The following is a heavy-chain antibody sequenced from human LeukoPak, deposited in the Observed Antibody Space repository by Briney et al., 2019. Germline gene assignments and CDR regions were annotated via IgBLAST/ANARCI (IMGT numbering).Heavy chain of an antibody. CDR1: GGSISSSSYY. V-gene: IGHV4-39*01. D-gene: IGHD2-2*01. J-gene: IGHJ4*02. Sequence: SETLSLTCTVSGGSISSSSYYWGWIRQPPGKGLEWIGSIYYSGSTYYNPSLKSRVTISVDTSKNQFSLKLSSVTAADTAVYYCARSSSTSCSFDYWGQGTLVTVSS. CDR2: IYYSGST. CDR3: ARSSSTSCSFDY.